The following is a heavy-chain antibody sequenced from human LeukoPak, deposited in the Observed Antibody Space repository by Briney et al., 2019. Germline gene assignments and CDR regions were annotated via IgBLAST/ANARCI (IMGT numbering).Heavy chain of an antibody. CDR3: ARDVMIVVVITDYYYYGMDV. D-gene: IGHD3-22*01. CDR2: ISAYNGNT. V-gene: IGHV1-18*01. CDR1: GYTFTSYG. Sequence: ASMKVSCKASGYTFTSYGISWVRQAPGQGLEWMGWISAYNGNTNYAQKLQGRVTMTTDTSTSTAYMELRSLRSDDTAVYYCARDVMIVVVITDYYYYGMDVWGQGTTVTVSS. J-gene: IGHJ6*02.